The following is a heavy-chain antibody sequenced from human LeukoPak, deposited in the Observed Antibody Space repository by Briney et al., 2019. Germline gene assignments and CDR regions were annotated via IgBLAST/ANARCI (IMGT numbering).Heavy chain of an antibody. CDR3: ARDRYFPTPGTNDLYYYYYGMDI. CDR1: GYTFTNYA. Sequence: ASVTVSCKPSGYTFTNYAIHWVRQAPGQGLEWMGWISTGDGDTKYSQKFQGRVTITRDTSASTAYMDLRSLRSEDTAVYYCARDRYFPTPGTNDLYYYYYGMDIWGQGTTVTVSS. V-gene: IGHV1-3*04. J-gene: IGHJ6*02. D-gene: IGHD3-16*02. CDR2: ISTGDGDT.